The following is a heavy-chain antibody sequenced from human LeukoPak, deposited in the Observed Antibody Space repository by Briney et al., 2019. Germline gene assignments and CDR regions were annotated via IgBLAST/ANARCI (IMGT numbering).Heavy chain of an antibody. Sequence: SGGSLRLSCAASGFTFDDYGMSWVRHAPGKGLEWVSGINWNGGSTGYADSVKGRFTISRDNAKNSLYLQMNSLRAGDTALYYCTRDIDYYDSSGYYVPGAFDYWGQGTLVTVSS. CDR1: GFTFDDYG. V-gene: IGHV3-20*04. CDR3: TRDIDYYDSSGYYVPGAFDY. CDR2: INWNGGST. D-gene: IGHD3-22*01. J-gene: IGHJ4*02.